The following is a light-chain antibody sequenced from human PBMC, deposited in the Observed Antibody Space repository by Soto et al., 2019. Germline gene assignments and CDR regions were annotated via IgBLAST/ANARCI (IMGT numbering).Light chain of an antibody. CDR3: QLSDSSLA. CDR1: QGISSW. V-gene: IGKV1-12*01. CDR2: AAS. Sequence: DIQMTQSPSSVSASVGDRVTITCRASQGISSWLAWYQQRPGKAPRLLIYAASSVQGGVPSRFSGSGSGTDFTLTISSLQPEDFATYYCQLSDSSLAFGQGTRLEIK. J-gene: IGKJ5*01.